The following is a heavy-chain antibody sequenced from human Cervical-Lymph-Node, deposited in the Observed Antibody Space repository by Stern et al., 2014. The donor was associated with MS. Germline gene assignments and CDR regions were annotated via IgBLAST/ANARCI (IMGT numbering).Heavy chain of an antibody. Sequence: EVQLVESGGGLVQPGGSLRLSCEASGFTFSTYWMHWVRQAPGKGLGWVSRINSEDRSTTYSDSVKGRFSISRDNAKNTLYLQMNSLRAEDTAVYYCARGVMVAATYAFDIWGQGTMVTISS. V-gene: IGHV3-74*01. CDR1: GFTFSTYW. J-gene: IGHJ3*02. CDR2: INSEDRST. CDR3: ARGVMVAATYAFDI. D-gene: IGHD2-15*01.